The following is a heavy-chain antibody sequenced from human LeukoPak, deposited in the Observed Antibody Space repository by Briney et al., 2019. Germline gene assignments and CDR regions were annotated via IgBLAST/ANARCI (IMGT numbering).Heavy chain of an antibody. D-gene: IGHD5-18*01. Sequence: SISSSSSYIYYADSVKGRFTISRDNAKNSLYLQMNSLRAEDTAVYYCARDPNRGYSYLDYWGQGTLVTVSS. CDR3: ARDPNRGYSYLDY. J-gene: IGHJ4*02. CDR2: ISSSSSYI. V-gene: IGHV3-21*01.